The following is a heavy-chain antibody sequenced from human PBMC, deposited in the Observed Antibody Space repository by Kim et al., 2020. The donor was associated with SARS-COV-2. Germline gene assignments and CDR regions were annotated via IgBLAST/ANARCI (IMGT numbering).Heavy chain of an antibody. CDR3: ARHGGYSSVDDAFDI. J-gene: IGHJ3*02. D-gene: IGHD6-19*01. V-gene: IGHV4-39*01. Sequence: PSLKSRVTISVDTSKNQCSLKLSSVTAADTAVYYCARHGGYSSVDDAFDIWGQGTMVTVSS.